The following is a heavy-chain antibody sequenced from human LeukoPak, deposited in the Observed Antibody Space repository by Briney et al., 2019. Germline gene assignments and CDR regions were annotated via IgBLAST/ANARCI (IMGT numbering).Heavy chain of an antibody. CDR1: GFTFSNYA. CDR3: ARDNYGLDY. Sequence: GGSLRLSCAASGFTFSNYAMHWVRQTPGKGLEWVAVISYDGSNKYYADSVKGRFTISRDNSENTLYLQMNSLRAEDTAVYYCARDNYGLDYWGQGTLVTVSS. CDR2: ISYDGSNK. D-gene: IGHD3-10*01. J-gene: IGHJ4*02. V-gene: IGHV3-30*04.